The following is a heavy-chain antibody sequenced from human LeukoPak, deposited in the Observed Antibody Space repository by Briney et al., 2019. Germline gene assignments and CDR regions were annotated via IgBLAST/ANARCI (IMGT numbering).Heavy chain of an antibody. J-gene: IGHJ4*02. V-gene: IGHV1-8*02. CDR1: GCTFTSYG. CDR2: MNPNSGNT. D-gene: IGHD1-7*01. CDR3: ARAPSITGTTPPGY. Sequence: ASVKVSCKASGCTFTSYGISWVRQAPGQGLEWMGWMNPNSGNTGYAQKFQGRVTMTRNTSISTAYMELSSLRSEDTAVYYCARAPSITGTTPPGYWGQGTLVTVSS.